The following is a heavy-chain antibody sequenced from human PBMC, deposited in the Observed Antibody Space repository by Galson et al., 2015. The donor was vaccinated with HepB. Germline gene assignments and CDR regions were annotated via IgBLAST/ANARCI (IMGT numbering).Heavy chain of an antibody. CDR1: GGSISSGDYY. J-gene: IGHJ5*02. Sequence: LSLTCTVSGGSISSGDYYWSWIRQPPGKGLEWIGYIYYSGSTYYNPSLKSRVTISVDTSKNQFSLKLSSVTAADMAVYYCARGGLDIVVVPAAIPEVTRWFDPWGQGTLVTVSS. D-gene: IGHD2-2*02. V-gene: IGHV4-30-4*01. CDR2: IYYSGST. CDR3: ARGGLDIVVVPAAIPEVTRWFDP.